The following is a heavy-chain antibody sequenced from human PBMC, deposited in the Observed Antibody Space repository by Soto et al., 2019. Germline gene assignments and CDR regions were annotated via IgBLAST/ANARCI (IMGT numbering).Heavy chain of an antibody. CDR3: AKDAPLSDYDSTGYPLPYCFDY. CDR1: GFTFSNYA. V-gene: IGHV3-23*01. Sequence: LRLSCAASGFTFSNYAMSCVRQARGKELAWVSAISGSDGNTYYTDSVKGRFTFSRDNSKNTLYMQMNSLRADDKAGYYCAKDAPLSDYDSTGYPLPYCFDYWGQGTLVTVSS. J-gene: IGHJ4*02. CDR2: ISGSDGNT. D-gene: IGHD3-22*01.